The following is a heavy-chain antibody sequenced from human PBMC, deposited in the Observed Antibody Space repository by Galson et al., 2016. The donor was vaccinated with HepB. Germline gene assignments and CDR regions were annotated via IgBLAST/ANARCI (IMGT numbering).Heavy chain of an antibody. CDR1: GFSFSGYG. Sequence: SLRLSCAASGFSFSGYGMHWVRQAPDTGLEWVANIKKDGSETYYVDSVKGRFTISRDNAKNSLYLQMNSLRAEDTAVYYCARDYRIIGATRLDYWGQGTLVTVSS. CDR3: ARDYRIIGATRLDY. CDR2: IKKDGSET. J-gene: IGHJ4*02. D-gene: IGHD2-15*01. V-gene: IGHV3-7*03.